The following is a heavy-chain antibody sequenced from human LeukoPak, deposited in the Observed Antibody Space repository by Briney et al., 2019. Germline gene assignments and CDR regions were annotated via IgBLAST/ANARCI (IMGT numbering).Heavy chain of an antibody. CDR3: AKNHDTSGYYYYFDF. D-gene: IGHD3-22*01. J-gene: IGHJ4*02. Sequence: GGSLRLSCAAAGFTFTIYDMHCVRQAPGKGLEWVAFIRFDGSIRYYVHSMKGRFTISRDNSNNTLYLQMTSLRAEDTAVYYCAKNHDTSGYYYYFDFWGQGTLVTVS. CDR2: IRFDGSIR. V-gene: IGHV3-30*02. CDR1: GFTFTIYD.